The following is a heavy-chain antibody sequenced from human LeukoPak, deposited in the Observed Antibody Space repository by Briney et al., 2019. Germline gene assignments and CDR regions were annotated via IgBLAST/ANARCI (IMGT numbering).Heavy chain of an antibody. CDR3: ATTSPTTTDY. D-gene: IGHD1-26*01. V-gene: IGHV3-23*01. CDR1: GFTFSSTV. CDR2: ISPDGKYI. Sequence: GGSLRLSCAASGFTFSSTVMTWVRQAPGKGLEWVSTISPDGKYIYYADSLRGRFTMSRDNSKNTLYLQMNSLRVEDTAIYYCATTSPTTTDYWGQGTLVTVSS. J-gene: IGHJ4*02.